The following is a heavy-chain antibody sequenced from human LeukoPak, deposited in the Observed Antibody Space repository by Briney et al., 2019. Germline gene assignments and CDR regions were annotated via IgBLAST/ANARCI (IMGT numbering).Heavy chain of an antibody. CDR3: ASRSSIWSGYQDTLYYFDS. V-gene: IGHV4-59*01. Sequence: ASETLSLTCTVSGGSISSYYWSWIRQPPGKRLEWIGHIYYSGSTNYNPSLKSRVTISVDTSKNQFSLKLSYVTAADTAVYFCASRSSIWSGYQDTLYYFDSWGQGTLVTVSS. J-gene: IGHJ4*02. D-gene: IGHD3-3*01. CDR2: IYYSGST. CDR1: GGSISSYY.